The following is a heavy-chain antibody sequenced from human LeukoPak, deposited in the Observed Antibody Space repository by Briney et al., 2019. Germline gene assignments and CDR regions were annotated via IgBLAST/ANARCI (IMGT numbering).Heavy chain of an antibody. J-gene: IGHJ4*02. CDR1: GGSISSYY. D-gene: IGHD4-17*01. CDR2: IYYSGST. CDR3: ARYDYGDSRGLDY. V-gene: IGHV4-59*08. Sequence: PSETLSLTCTVSGGSISSYYXXXXXXXXXXXXXXIXYIYYSGSTNYNXSLKXRXXXXXXXXXXXFSLKLSSVTAADTAVYYCARYDYGDSRGLDYWGQGTLVTVSS.